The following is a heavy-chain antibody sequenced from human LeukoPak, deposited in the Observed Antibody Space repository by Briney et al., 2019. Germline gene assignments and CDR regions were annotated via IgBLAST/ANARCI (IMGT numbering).Heavy chain of an antibody. V-gene: IGHV4-61*02. Sequence: TSETLSLTCTVSGGSISSGSYYWSWIRQPAGKGLEWIGRIYTSGSTNYNPSLKSRLTISVDTSKNQFSLKLSSVTAADTAVYYCARDRAVLGYCSSTSCYAGLNWFDPWGQGTLVTVSS. D-gene: IGHD2-2*01. CDR3: ARDRAVLGYCSSTSCYAGLNWFDP. CDR1: GGSISSGSYY. CDR2: IYTSGST. J-gene: IGHJ5*02.